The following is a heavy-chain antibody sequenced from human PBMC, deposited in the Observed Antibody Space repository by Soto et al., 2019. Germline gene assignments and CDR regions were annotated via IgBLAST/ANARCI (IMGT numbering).Heavy chain of an antibody. CDR3: ARDGDIVVVPAPHYYGMDV. V-gene: IGHV3-74*01. CDR1: GFTFSSYW. Sequence: HPGGSLRLSCAASGFTFSSYWMHWVRQAPGKGLVWVSRINSDGSSTSYADSVKGRFTISRDNAKNTLYLQMNSLRAEDTAVYYCARDGDIVVVPAPHYYGMDVWGQGTTVTVSS. CDR2: INSDGSST. D-gene: IGHD2-2*01. J-gene: IGHJ6*02.